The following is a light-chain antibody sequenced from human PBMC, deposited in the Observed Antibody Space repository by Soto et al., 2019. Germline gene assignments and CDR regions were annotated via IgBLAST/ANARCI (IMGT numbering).Light chain of an antibody. CDR3: QTWDTGIVI. CDR2: LNSDGIH. CDR1: SGHSNYA. V-gene: IGLV4-69*01. Sequence: QSVLTQSPSASASLGASVKLTCTLSSGHSNYAIAWHHHQPEKGPRFLMKLNSDGIHTKGDGIPDRFSGSSSGAERYLTISSLQSDDEGDYYCQTWDTGIVIFGGVTQLTVL. J-gene: IGLJ2*01.